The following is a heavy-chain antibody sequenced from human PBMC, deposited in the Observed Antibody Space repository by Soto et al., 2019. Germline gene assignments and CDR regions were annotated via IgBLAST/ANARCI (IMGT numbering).Heavy chain of an antibody. V-gene: IGHV3-30*18. CDR3: AKGICSSTSCYPNYYYGMDV. CDR2: ISNDGSNK. J-gene: IGHJ6*02. CDR1: GLTFSSYG. D-gene: IGHD2-2*01. Sequence: QVQVVESGGGVVKPGRSLRLSCAASGLTFSSYGMHWVRQAPGKGLEWVAVISNDGSNKYYADSVKGRFTISRDNSKNTLYLQMNSLRAEDTAVYYCAKGICSSTSCYPNYYYGMDVWGQGTTVTVSS.